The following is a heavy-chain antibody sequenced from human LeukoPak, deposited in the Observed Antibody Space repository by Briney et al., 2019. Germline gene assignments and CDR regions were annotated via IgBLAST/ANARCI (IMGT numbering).Heavy chain of an antibody. CDR1: GGTFISYA. J-gene: IGHJ6*03. Sequence: SVKVSCKASGGTFISYAISWVRQAPGQGLEWMGRIIPIFGTANYAQKFQGRVTITTDESTSTAYMELSSLRSEDTAVYYCASFGSGSYYNYYYYMDVWGKGTTVTVSS. CDR2: IIPIFGTA. CDR3: ASFGSGSYYNYYYYMDV. V-gene: IGHV1-69*05. D-gene: IGHD3-10*01.